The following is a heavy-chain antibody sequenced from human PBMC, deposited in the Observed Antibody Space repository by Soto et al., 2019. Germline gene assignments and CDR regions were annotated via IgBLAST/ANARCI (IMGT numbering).Heavy chain of an antibody. Sequence: GGSLRLSCTASGFTFGDYAMSWFRQAPGKGLEWVGFIRSKAYGGTTEYAASVKGRFTISRDDSESIAYLQMNSLKTEDTAVYYCTRYSANEAFDIWGQGTMVTVSS. J-gene: IGHJ3*02. CDR2: IRSKAYGGTT. CDR3: TRYSANEAFDI. D-gene: IGHD1-1*01. V-gene: IGHV3-49*03. CDR1: GFTFGDYA.